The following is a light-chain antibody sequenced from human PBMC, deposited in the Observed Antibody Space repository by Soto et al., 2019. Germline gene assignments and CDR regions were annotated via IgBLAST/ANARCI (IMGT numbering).Light chain of an antibody. V-gene: IGLV2-14*01. J-gene: IGLJ3*02. CDR1: SSDVGGYNY. Sequence: QSALTQPASVSGSPGQSITISCTGTSSDVGGYNYVSWYQQHPGKAQKLIIYEVNHRPSGVSNRFSCSKSGNTASLTISGLQAEDDADYYCSSYTSSSPWVFGGGTKLTVL. CDR2: EVN. CDR3: SSYTSSSPWV.